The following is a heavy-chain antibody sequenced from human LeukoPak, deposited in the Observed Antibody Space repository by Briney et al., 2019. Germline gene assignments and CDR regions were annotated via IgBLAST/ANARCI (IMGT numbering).Heavy chain of an antibody. Sequence: SETLSLTCTVSGGSLRSYYWSWIRHPPGKGLELVGDIYYSGSTNYNPSLKSRVTISVDTSKSQFSLKLSSVTAADTAVYYCARLANYDFWSGPYPHDAFDIWGQGTMVTVSS. CDR1: GGSLRSYY. CDR2: IYYSGST. D-gene: IGHD3-3*01. CDR3: ARLANYDFWSGPYPHDAFDI. J-gene: IGHJ3*02. V-gene: IGHV4-59*08.